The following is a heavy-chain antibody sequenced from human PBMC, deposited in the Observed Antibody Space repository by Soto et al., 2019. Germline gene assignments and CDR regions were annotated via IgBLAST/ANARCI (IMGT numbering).Heavy chain of an antibody. D-gene: IGHD1-1*01. CDR2: ISYDVDNK. V-gene: IGHV3-30*18. Sequence: GGSLRLSCAASGFTFSLYGMHCVRQAPGKGLEWVAFISYDVDNKYYADSVKGRFTISRDNSKNTLYLQMKSLRVDDTALYYCAKEFGHMETWGQGALVTVSS. J-gene: IGHJ5*02. CDR1: GFTFSLYG. CDR3: AKEFGHMET.